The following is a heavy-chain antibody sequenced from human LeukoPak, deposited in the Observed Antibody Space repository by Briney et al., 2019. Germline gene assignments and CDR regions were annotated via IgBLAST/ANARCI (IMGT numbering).Heavy chain of an antibody. CDR3: AKDRGYCSGGSCYWRSFDY. CDR1: GYTLTELS. J-gene: IGHJ4*02. Sequence: GASVKVSCKVSGYTLTELSMHWVRQAPGKGLEWMGGFDPEDGETIYAQKFQGRVTMTEDTSTDTAYMELSSLRSEDTALYYCAKDRGYCSGGSCYWRSFDYWGQGTLVTVSS. V-gene: IGHV1-24*01. CDR2: FDPEDGET. D-gene: IGHD2-15*01.